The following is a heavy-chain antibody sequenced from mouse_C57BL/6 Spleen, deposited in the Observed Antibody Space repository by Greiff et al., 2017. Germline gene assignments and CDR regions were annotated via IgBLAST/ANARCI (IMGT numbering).Heavy chain of an antibody. CDR3: ARSYYDYDGEGDY. CDR1: GYAFSSYW. J-gene: IGHJ2*01. Sequence: QVQLKQSGAELVKPGASVKISCKASGYAFSSYWMNWVKQRPGKGLEWIGQIYPGDGDTNYNGKFKGKATLTADKSSSTAYMQLSSLTSEDSAVYFCARSYYDYDGEGDYWGQGTTLTVSS. V-gene: IGHV1-80*01. D-gene: IGHD2-4*01. CDR2: IYPGDGDT.